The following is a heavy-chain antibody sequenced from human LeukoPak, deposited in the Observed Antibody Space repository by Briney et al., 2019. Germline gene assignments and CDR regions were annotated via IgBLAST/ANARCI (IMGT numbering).Heavy chain of an antibody. D-gene: IGHD3-10*01. J-gene: IGHJ4*02. CDR1: GFVFEDYA. Sequence: GGSLRPSCITSGFVFEDYAVNWVRRAPGKGLEWVSGINGHGVSIYYADSVKGRFTISRDNSKNTLYLQMNSLRAEDTAVYYCARDHSITMVRGVIGRFDYWGQGTLVTVSS. CDR3: ARDHSITMVRGVIGRFDY. CDR2: INGHGVSI. V-gene: IGHV3-23*01.